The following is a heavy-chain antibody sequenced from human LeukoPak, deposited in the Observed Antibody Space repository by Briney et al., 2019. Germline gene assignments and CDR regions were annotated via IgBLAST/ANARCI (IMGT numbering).Heavy chain of an antibody. D-gene: IGHD7-27*01. V-gene: IGHV3-30*02. CDR2: IYKDENDK. CDR3: ATLVKTGEGGRGYFDH. Sequence: GGSLRLSCAASTFSFSSHGLYWVRQAPGKGLEGVAFIYKDENDKGYADSVQGRFTISRDNSNNMLYLQMNSLRADDAAVYYCATLVKTGEGGRGYFDHWGQGTLLTVSS. CDR1: TFSFSSHG. J-gene: IGHJ4*02.